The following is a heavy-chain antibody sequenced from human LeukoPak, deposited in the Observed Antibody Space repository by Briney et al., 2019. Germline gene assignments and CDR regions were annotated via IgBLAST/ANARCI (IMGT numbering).Heavy chain of an antibody. Sequence: SQTLSLTCTVPGGSISSGGYYWSWIRQHPGKGLEWIGYIYYSGSTYCNPSLKSRVTISLDTSKNQFSLKLTSVTAADTAVYYCARRPPPDYGDYSWFDPWGQGTLVTVSS. D-gene: IGHD4-17*01. CDR1: GGSISSGGYY. J-gene: IGHJ5*02. V-gene: IGHV4-31*03. CDR3: ARRPPPDYGDYSWFDP. CDR2: IYYSGST.